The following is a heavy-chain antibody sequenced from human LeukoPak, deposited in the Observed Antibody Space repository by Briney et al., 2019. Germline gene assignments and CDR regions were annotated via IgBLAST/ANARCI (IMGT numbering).Heavy chain of an antibody. CDR1: GFTFSSYW. CDR2: INSDGSST. CDR3: ARERVVVTAIEDCYYGMDV. J-gene: IGHJ6*02. Sequence: GGSLRLSCAASGFTFSSYWMHWVRKAPGKGLVWVSRINSDGSSTSYAGSVKGRFTISRDNAKNTLYLQMNSLRAEDTAVYYCARERVVVTAIEDCYYGMDVWGQGTTVTVSS. V-gene: IGHV3-74*01. D-gene: IGHD2-21*02.